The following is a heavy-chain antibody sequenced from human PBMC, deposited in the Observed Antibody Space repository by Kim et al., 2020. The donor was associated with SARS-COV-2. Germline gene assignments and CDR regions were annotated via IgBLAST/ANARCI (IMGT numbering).Heavy chain of an antibody. V-gene: IGHV4-59*01. Sequence: SETLSLTCTVSGGSISSYYWSWIRQPPGKGLEWIGYIYYSGSTNYNPSLKSRVTISVDTSKNQFSLKLSSVTAADTAVYYCARSPPVVVPAAITFDYWGQGTLVTVSS. J-gene: IGHJ4*02. D-gene: IGHD2-2*01. CDR3: ARSPPVVVPAAITFDY. CDR1: GGSISSYY. CDR2: IYYSGST.